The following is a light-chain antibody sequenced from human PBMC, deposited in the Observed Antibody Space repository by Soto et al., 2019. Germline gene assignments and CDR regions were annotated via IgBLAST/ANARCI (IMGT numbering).Light chain of an antibody. CDR2: AAS. J-gene: IGKJ5*01. Sequence: DIQMTQSPSFLSAYVGVRVAITCRASQSISSYLNWYQQKPGKAPXXLIYAASSLQSGVPSRFSGSGSGTDFTLTISSMKPEDFATYYCQQSYSTVTFCQGTRLEIK. CDR3: QQSYSTVT. V-gene: IGKV1-39*01. CDR1: QSISSY.